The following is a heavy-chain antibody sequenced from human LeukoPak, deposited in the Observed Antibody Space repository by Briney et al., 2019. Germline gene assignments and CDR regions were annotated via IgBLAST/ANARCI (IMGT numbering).Heavy chain of an antibody. CDR1: GGSFTGHY. CDR3: AREGSAVTNFDY. Sequence: SETLSLTCAVYGGSFTGHYWSWIRQPPGKGLEWIGEINHSGNTNYSPSLKSRVTISVDTSKNQFSLKLSSVTAADTAVYYCAREGSAVTNFDYWGQGTTVTVSS. D-gene: IGHD3-10*01. CDR2: INHSGNT. J-gene: IGHJ4*01. V-gene: IGHV4-34*01.